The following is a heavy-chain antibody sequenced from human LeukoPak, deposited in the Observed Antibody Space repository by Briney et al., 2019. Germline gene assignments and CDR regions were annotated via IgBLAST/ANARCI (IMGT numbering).Heavy chain of an antibody. CDR1: GFTFADYS. Sequence: GGSLRLSCIASGFTFADYSMTWFGQAPGKGLEGVGLIRSKGYEGPTEYAASVKGRFTISRDDSKSIAYLQMNSLKIEDTGVYYCSGPRGGDFKYIAYWGQGTLVTVS. V-gene: IGHV3-49*03. J-gene: IGHJ4*02. D-gene: IGHD2-21*02. CDR3: SGPRGGDFKYIAY. CDR2: IRSKGYEGPT.